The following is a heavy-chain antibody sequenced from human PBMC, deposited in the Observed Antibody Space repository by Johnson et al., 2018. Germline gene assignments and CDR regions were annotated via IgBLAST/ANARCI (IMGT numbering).Heavy chain of an antibody. CDR1: GFTFSCYW. CDR3: ARDSDVEVELLPGACES. CDR2: INSDGNST. V-gene: IGHV3-74*01. D-gene: IGHD1-26*01. Sequence: VQLVESGGGLVQPGGSLRLSCAASGFTFSCYWLHWVRQAPGKGLVWVSRINSDGNSTSYADSVKGRFTISDANAKNTLFLKMNRLGAEDTAVYYCARDSDVEVELLPGACESWGQGTMVTVSS. J-gene: IGHJ3*02.